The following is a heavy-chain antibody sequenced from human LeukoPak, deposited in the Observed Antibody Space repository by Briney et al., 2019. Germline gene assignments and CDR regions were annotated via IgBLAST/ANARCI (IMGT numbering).Heavy chain of an antibody. CDR3: AKRYYSDSSGYYYQNFDY. CDR2: INSDGSST. Sequence: GGSLRLSCAASGLTFSSYWMHWVRQAPGKGLVWVSRINSDGSSTSYADSVKGRFTISRDNAKNTLYLQMNSLRAEDTAVYYCAKRYYSDSSGYYYQNFDYWGQGTLVTVSS. J-gene: IGHJ4*02. V-gene: IGHV3-74*01. CDR1: GLTFSSYW. D-gene: IGHD3-22*01.